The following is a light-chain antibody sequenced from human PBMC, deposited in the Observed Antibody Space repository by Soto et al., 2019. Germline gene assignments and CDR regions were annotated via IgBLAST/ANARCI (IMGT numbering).Light chain of an antibody. J-gene: IGKJ1*01. CDR3: QHYSDSTWT. V-gene: IGKV3-20*01. CDR2: GAS. Sequence: EIVLTQSPGTLSLSPGEGATLSCRASQAIRSTSLVWYQKKPGQAPRLLMYGASTRASGFPDRFSGRRFETDFTLTISEVEPEDFAVYYCQHYSDSTWTFGQGTRVEI. CDR1: QAIRSTS.